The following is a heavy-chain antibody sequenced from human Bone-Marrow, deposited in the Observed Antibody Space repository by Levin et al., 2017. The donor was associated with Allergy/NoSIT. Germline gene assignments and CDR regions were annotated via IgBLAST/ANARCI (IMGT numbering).Heavy chain of an antibody. Sequence: ETLSLTCAVSGVTRNTYTLTWVRQPPGKGLEWVSSINTNSGYVHHGESVKGRFTISRDNSKKLLFLQMNRLRDEDTATYYCASRLTASGGLDVWGHGTTVTVSS. CDR3: ASRLTASGGLDV. D-gene: IGHD5-18*01. CDR1: GVTRNTYT. CDR2: INTNSGYV. V-gene: IGHV3-21*04. J-gene: IGHJ6*02.